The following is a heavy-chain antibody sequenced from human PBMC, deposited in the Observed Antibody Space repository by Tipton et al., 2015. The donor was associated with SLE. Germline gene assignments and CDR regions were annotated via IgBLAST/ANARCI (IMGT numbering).Heavy chain of an antibody. J-gene: IGHJ5*02. CDR3: ARLGGDSTLFDP. CDR1: GGSFSGYF. Sequence: TLSLTCAIYGGSFSGYFWSWVRQPPGKGLEWIGEINHSGSTDYNPSLNSRVTISVDTSKNQFSLTLSSVTAADTAVYYCARLGGDSTLFDPWGQGTLVNVSS. CDR2: INHSGST. D-gene: IGHD2-21*01. V-gene: IGHV4-34*01.